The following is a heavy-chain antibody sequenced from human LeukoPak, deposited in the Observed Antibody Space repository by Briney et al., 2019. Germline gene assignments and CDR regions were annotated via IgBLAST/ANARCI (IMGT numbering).Heavy chain of an antibody. Sequence: GGSLRLSCAASGFTFSSYSMNWVRQAPGKGLEWVSSISSSSSYIYYADSVKGRFTISRDNAKNSLYLQMNSLRAEDTAVYYCARSPRYCSGGSCKSYYYGMDVWGKGTTVTVSS. D-gene: IGHD2-15*01. CDR1: GFTFSSYS. CDR2: ISSSSSYI. V-gene: IGHV3-21*01. CDR3: ARSPRYCSGGSCKSYYYGMDV. J-gene: IGHJ6*04.